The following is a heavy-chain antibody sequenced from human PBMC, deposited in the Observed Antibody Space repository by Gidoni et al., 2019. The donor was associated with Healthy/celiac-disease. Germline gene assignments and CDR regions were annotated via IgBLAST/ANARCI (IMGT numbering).Heavy chain of an antibody. CDR1: GGSFSGYY. V-gene: IGHV4-34*01. CDR3: ARFGLRLGELSLDRGLDY. J-gene: IGHJ4*02. D-gene: IGHD3-16*02. Sequence: QVQLQQWGAGLLKPSETLSLTCAVYGGSFSGYYWSWIRQPPGKGLEWIGEINHSGSTNYNPSLKSRVTISVDTSKNQFSLKLSSVTAADTAVYYCARFGLRLGELSLDRGLDYWGQGTLVTVSS. CDR2: INHSGST.